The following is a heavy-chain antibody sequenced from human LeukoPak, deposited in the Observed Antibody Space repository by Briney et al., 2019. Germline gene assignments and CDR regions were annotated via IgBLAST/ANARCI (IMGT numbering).Heavy chain of an antibody. CDR1: GFTFSSYS. V-gene: IGHV3-21*01. Sequence: GGSLRLSCAASGFTFSSYSMNWVRQAPGKGLEWVSSISSSSSYIYYADPVKGRFTISRDNAKNSLYLQMNSLRAEDTAVYYCAKGGGGSPDYWGQGTLVTVSS. CDR2: ISSSSSYI. CDR3: AKGGGGSPDY. D-gene: IGHD2-15*01. J-gene: IGHJ4*02.